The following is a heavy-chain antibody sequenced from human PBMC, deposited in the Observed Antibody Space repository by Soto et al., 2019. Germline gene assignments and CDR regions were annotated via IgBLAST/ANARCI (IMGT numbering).Heavy chain of an antibody. CDR3: ACLYNWNGWSDY. V-gene: IGHV4-4*07. Sequence: QVQLQESGPGLVKPSETLSLTCTVSGVSITSYYWSWIRQPAGKGLEWIGRIYSSGSTNYNPALKRRVTMSIDTSKNQFSLKLISVNAADRDVYYCACLYNWNGWSDYWGQGTLLTVSS. CDR1: GVSITSYY. D-gene: IGHD1-20*01. CDR2: IYSSGST. J-gene: IGHJ4*02.